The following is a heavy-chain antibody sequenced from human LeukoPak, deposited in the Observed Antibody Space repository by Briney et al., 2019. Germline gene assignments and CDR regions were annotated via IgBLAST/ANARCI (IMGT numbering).Heavy chain of an antibody. CDR2: ISSSSSSYI. CDR1: GFTFSSYS. Sequence: GGSLRLSCAASGFTFSSYSMNWVRQAPGKGLEWVSSISSSSSSYIYYADSVKGRFTISRDNAKNSLYLQMNSLRAEDTAVYYCARDDIVVVPAAMQIGYWGQGTLVTVSS. D-gene: IGHD2-2*01. V-gene: IGHV3-21*01. CDR3: ARDDIVVVPAAMQIGY. J-gene: IGHJ4*02.